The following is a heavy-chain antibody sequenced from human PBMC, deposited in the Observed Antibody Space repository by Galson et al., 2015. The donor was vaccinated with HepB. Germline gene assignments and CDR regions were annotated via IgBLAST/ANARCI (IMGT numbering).Heavy chain of an antibody. V-gene: IGHV5-51*01. CDR2: IYPGDSDT. J-gene: IGHJ6*03. Sequence: QSGAEVKKPGESPKISCKGSGYSFTSYWIGWVRQMPGKGLEWMGIIYPGDSDTRYSPSFRGQVTISADKSITTAYLQWSSLKASDTAMYYCARQGERYCSSTSCFRGGYYYMDVWGKGTTVTVSS. CDR1: GYSFTSYW. D-gene: IGHD2-2*01. CDR3: ARQGERYCSSTSCFRGGYYYMDV.